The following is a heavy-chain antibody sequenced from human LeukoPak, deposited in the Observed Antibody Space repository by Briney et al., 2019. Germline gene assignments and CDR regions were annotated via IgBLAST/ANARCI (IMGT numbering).Heavy chain of an antibody. J-gene: IGHJ6*03. Sequence: KPSETLSLTCTVSGGSISSSSYYWGWIRQPPGKGLEWIGSIYYSGSTYYNPSLKSRVTISVDTSKNQFSLKLSSVTAADTAVYYCARRRWVRGVISPYYYYMDVWGKGTTVTISS. V-gene: IGHV4-39*01. CDR1: GGSISSSSYY. CDR3: ARRRWVRGVISPYYYYMDV. CDR2: IYYSGST. D-gene: IGHD3-10*01.